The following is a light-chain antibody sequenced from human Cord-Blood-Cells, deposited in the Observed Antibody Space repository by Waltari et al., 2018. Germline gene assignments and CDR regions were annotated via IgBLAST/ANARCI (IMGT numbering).Light chain of an antibody. CDR2: EGS. J-gene: IGLJ3*02. CDR1: SSDVGSYNL. V-gene: IGLV2-23*01. CDR3: CSYAGSSTWV. Sequence: QSALTQPASVSGSPGQSITISCTGTSSDVGSYNLVSWYQQHPGKAPELMIYEGSKRPSGVSNRCSGSKSGNTASLTISGLQAEDEADYYCCSYAGSSTWVFDGGTKLTVL.